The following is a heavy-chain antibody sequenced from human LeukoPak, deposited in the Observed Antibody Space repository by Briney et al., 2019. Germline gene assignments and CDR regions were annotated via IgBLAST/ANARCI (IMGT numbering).Heavy chain of an antibody. J-gene: IGHJ5*02. D-gene: IGHD2/OR15-2a*01. Sequence: ASVKVSCKASGYTSTNYGISWVRQAPGQGLEWMGWISINRGNTNYAQKFQGRVSMTTDTSTSTAYMELRGLRSDDTAMYYCARVYLSPTKNWFDPWGQGTLVTVSS. CDR2: ISINRGNT. CDR1: GYTSTNYG. V-gene: IGHV1-18*01. CDR3: ARVYLSPTKNWFDP.